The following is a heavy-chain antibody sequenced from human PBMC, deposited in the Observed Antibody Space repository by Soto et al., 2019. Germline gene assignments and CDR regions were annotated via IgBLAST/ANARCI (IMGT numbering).Heavy chain of an antibody. J-gene: IGHJ4*02. Sequence: QVKLVQSGTEVKKPGASMKVSCKASGYSFGTSGISWVRQAPGQGLEWMGWISAYNGNTNYEQKLQDRVTMTTDTSTNTDYLELRSLRSDDTAVYYWARAGQYYDSSGYANWGQGTLVTVSS. CDR2: ISAYNGNT. CDR3: ARAGQYYDSSGYAN. D-gene: IGHD3-22*01. CDR1: GYSFGTSG. V-gene: IGHV1-18*01.